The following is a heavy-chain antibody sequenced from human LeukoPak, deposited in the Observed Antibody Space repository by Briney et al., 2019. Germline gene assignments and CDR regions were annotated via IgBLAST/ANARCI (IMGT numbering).Heavy chain of an antibody. CDR1: GVSVSSDDYY. CDR3: AREAHDYGDYVGAFDI. Sequence: SETLSLTCTVSGVSVSSDDYYWSWLRQPPGKGLEWIGYIYYSGTTYYNPSLESRFTISVDTSKNQFSLKLSSVTAADTAVYYCAREAHDYGDYVGAFDIWGQGTTVTVSS. D-gene: IGHD4-17*01. J-gene: IGHJ3*02. CDR2: IYYSGTT. V-gene: IGHV4-30-4*01.